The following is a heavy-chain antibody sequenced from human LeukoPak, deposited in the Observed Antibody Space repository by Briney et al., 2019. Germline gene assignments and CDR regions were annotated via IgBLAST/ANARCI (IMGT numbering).Heavy chain of an antibody. Sequence: GESLQISCQGSGSPFTYSWIGWVRQLPGKGLEWMGVIYPGDTDNRYRPSCQGQVTSSADKSINTAYLRWSSLKVSDTAMYYCARRDYYDSSLAFDIWGQGTMVTVSS. V-gene: IGHV5-51*01. CDR3: ARRDYYDSSLAFDI. D-gene: IGHD3-22*01. CDR1: GSPFTYSW. CDR2: IYPGDTDN. J-gene: IGHJ3*02.